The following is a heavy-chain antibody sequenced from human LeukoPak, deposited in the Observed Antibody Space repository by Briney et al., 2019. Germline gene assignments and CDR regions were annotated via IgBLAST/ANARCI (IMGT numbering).Heavy chain of an antibody. CDR1: GFTVSSNY. D-gene: IGHD3-10*01. CDR3: ARGQTRAGLGGPIDY. Sequence: GGSLRLSCAASGFTVSSNYMSWVRQAPGKGLEWVSVICSGGSTYYADSVKGRFTISRDNSKNTLYLQMNSLRAEDTAVYYCARGQTRAGLGGPIDYWGQGTLVTVSS. CDR2: ICSGGST. J-gene: IGHJ4*02. V-gene: IGHV3-66*01.